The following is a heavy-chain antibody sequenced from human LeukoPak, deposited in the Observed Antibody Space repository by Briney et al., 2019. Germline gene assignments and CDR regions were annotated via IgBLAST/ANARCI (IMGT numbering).Heavy chain of an antibody. V-gene: IGHV4-61*01. CDR1: GGSVSSGSYY. CDR3: ARAGDMWELPWYSDL. J-gene: IGHJ2*01. Sequence: PSETLSLTCTVSGGSVSSGSYYWSWIRQPPGKGLEWIGYIYCSGSTNYSPSLKSRVTISVDTSKNQFSLKLSSVTAADTAVYYCARAGDMWELPWYSDLWGRGTLVTVSS. CDR2: IYCSGST. D-gene: IGHD1-26*01.